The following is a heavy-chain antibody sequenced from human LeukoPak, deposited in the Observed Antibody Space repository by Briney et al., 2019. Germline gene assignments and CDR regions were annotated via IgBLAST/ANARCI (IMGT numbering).Heavy chain of an antibody. CDR1: GFTFTDYW. D-gene: IGHD6-13*01. V-gene: IGHV3-7*01. CDR2: IRQDGSEK. CDR3: ARDGTAAGLYFDL. J-gene: IGHJ4*01. Sequence: VGSLRLSCEVSGFTFTDYWMNWVRQAPGKGPEWVASIRQDGSEKTYVDSVKGRFTISRDNTKNSLSLQLNGLRAEDTAAYYCARDGTAAGLYFDLWGQGTLVTVSS.